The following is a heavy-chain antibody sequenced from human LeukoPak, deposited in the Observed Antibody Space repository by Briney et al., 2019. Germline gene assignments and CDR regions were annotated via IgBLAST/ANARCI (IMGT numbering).Heavy chain of an antibody. J-gene: IGHJ4*02. CDR3: ATSIVGLTTGDDY. CDR1: GYTFTTYD. CDR2: ISAYNGNT. V-gene: IGHV1-18*01. Sequence: GASVKVSCKASGYTFTTYDISWVRQAPGQGLEWMGWISAYNGNTNYAQKLQGRVTMTTDTSTSTAYMELRSLRSDDTAVYYCATSIVGLTTGDDYWGQGTLVTVSS. D-gene: IGHD1-26*01.